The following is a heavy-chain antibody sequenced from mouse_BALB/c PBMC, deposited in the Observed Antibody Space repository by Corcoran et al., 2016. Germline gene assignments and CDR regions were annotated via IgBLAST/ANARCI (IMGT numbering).Heavy chain of an antibody. CDR3: ARTVYDQAWCVD. CDR2: IWWDDDK. D-gene: IGHD2-3*01. CDR1: GFSLTTSGMG. Sequence: QVTLKESGPGILQPSQTLSLTCSFSGFSLTTSGMGVGWIRQPSGKGLEWLTHIWWDDDKRYNPALKRRLTISKDTSSNQVFLKIASVDPAETATYYCARTVYDQAWCVDWGQGTLVTVSA. J-gene: IGHJ3*01. V-gene: IGHV8-8*01.